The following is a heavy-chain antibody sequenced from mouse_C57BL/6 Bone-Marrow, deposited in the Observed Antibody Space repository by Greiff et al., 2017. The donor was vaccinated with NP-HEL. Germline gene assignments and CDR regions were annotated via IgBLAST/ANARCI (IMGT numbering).Heavy chain of an antibody. Sequence: QVQLQQSGAELVRPGTSVKVSCKASGYAFTNYLIEWVKQRPGQGLEWIGVINPGSGGTNYNEKFKGKATLTADKSSSTAYMQLSSLTSEDSAVYFCAIWLRQGDWYFDVWGTGTTVTVSS. V-gene: IGHV1-54*01. CDR2: INPGSGGT. CDR1: GYAFTNYL. CDR3: AIWLRQGDWYFDV. D-gene: IGHD2-2*01. J-gene: IGHJ1*03.